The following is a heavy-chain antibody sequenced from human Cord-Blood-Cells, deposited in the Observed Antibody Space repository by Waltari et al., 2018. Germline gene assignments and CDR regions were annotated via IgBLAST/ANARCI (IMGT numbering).Heavy chain of an antibody. J-gene: IGHJ4*02. CDR2: INPNSGGT. Sequence: QVQLVQSGAEVKKPGASVKVSCKASGYTFTGYYMHWVRQAPGQGLEWMGWINPNSGGTSYAQKFQGRVTMTRDTSISTAYMELSRLRADDTAVYYCARALYSSGWYYFDYWGQGTLVTVSS. D-gene: IGHD6-19*01. V-gene: IGHV1-2*02. CDR3: ARALYSSGWYYFDY. CDR1: GYTFTGYY.